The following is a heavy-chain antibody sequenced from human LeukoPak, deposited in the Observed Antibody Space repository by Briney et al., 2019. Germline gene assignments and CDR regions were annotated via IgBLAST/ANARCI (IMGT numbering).Heavy chain of an antibody. CDR1: GFTFSSYW. V-gene: IGHV3-74*01. D-gene: IGHD3-10*01. CDR2: INNDGRST. CDR3: ARGNHYGSDY. Sequence: GGSLRLSCAAASGFTFSSYWMHWVRQAPGKGLVWVSGINNDGRSTSNADSVKGRFTISRDNAKNTLYLQMNSLRAEDTAVYYCARGNHYGSDYWGQGTLVTVSS. J-gene: IGHJ4*02.